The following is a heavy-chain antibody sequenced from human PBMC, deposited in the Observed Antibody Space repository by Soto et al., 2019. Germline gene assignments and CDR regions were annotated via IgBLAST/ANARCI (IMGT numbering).Heavy chain of an antibody. CDR3: ASXRSSSWTGWFXP. CDR1: GYTFTSYV. J-gene: IGHJ5*02. V-gene: IGHV1-18*01. D-gene: IGHD6-13*01. Sequence: GASVKVSCKASGYTFTSYVISWVRQAPGQGLEWMGWISAYNGNTNYAQKLQGRVTMTTDTSTSTAYMELRSLRSDDTAVYYCASXRSSSWTGWFXPWGQGTLVXVSS. CDR2: ISAYNGNT.